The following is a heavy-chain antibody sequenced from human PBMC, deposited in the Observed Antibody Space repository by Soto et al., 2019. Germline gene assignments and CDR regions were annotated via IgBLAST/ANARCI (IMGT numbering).Heavy chain of an antibody. J-gene: IGHJ6*02. Sequence: QVQLQESGPGLVKPSETLSLTCTVSGGSVSSESHYWSWIRQTPGKGLEWIGYIYYTGSTNYNPSLKGRVTMSVDTSRDQVSLRLRSVTRADMAVYYCPRDQYDFRSGSYYYAMEVWGQGTKVTVSS. CDR3: PRDQYDFRSGSYYYAMEV. V-gene: IGHV4-61*01. CDR2: IYYTGST. CDR1: GGSVSSESHY. D-gene: IGHD3-3*01.